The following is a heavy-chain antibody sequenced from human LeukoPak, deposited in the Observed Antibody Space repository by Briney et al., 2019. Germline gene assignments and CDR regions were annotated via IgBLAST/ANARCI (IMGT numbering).Heavy chain of an antibody. CDR2: ISYDGSNK. V-gene: IGHV3-30-3*01. Sequence: GGSLRLSCAASGFTFSSYAMHWVRQAPGKGLEWVAVISYDGSNKYYADSVKGRFTSSRDNAKNTLYLQMNSLTVEDTAVYYCALRSYDSSGYSDYWGQGTLVTVSS. CDR1: GFTFSSYA. D-gene: IGHD3-22*01. CDR3: ALRSYDSSGYSDY. J-gene: IGHJ4*02.